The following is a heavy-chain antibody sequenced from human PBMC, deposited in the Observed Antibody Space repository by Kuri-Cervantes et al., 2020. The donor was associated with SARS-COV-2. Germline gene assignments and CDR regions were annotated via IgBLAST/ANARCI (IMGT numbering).Heavy chain of an antibody. J-gene: IGHJ4*02. D-gene: IGHD2-2*02. CDR1: GGSISSSSYY. Sequence: GSLRPSCPVSGGSISSSSYYWGWIRQPPGRGLEWIGSIYYSGSTYYNPSLKSRVTISVDTSKNQFSLKLSSVTAADTAVYYCASQAAKYCSSTSCYTGVFDYWGQGTLVTVSS. V-gene: IGHV4-39*07. CDR2: IYYSGST. CDR3: ASQAAKYCSSTSCYTGVFDY.